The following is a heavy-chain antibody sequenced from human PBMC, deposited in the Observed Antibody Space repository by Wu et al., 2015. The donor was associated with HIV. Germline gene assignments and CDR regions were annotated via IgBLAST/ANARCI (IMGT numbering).Heavy chain of an antibody. Sequence: QVQLVQSGAEVKKPGASVKVSCKASGYTFTGYYMHWVRQAPGQGLEWMGWINPNSGGTNYAQKFQGRVTMTRDTSISTAYMELSRLRSDDTAVYYCARYFSSSSGYYYYYYMDVWGKGTNGHRXL. CDR1: GYTFTGYY. V-gene: IGHV1-2*02. J-gene: IGHJ6*03. CDR3: ARYFSSSSGYYYYYYMDV. CDR2: INPNSGGT. D-gene: IGHD6-6*01.